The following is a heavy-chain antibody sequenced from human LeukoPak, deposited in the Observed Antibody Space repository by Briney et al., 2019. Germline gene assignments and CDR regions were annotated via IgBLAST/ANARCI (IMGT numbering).Heavy chain of an antibody. Sequence: GGSLRLSCAASGFTFSSYAMNWVRQAPGRGLEWVSSISSSSGYIHYADSVKGRFTISRDNAKNSVYLQMDSLRAEDTAVYYCARGSSSWHANWYFDPWGRGTLVTVSS. J-gene: IGHJ2*01. CDR2: ISSSSGYI. V-gene: IGHV3-21*01. CDR3: ARGSSSWHANWYFDP. D-gene: IGHD6-13*01. CDR1: GFTFSSYA.